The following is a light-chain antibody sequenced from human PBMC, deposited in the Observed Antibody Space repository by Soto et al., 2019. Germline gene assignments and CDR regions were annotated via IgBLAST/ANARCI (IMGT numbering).Light chain of an antibody. J-gene: IGKJ1*01. CDR2: DAS. CDR1: QSVSSY. V-gene: IGKV3-11*01. CDR3: QQYNYWPRT. Sequence: EIVLTQSPATLSLSPWERATLSCRASQSVSSYLAWYQQKPGQAPRFLIYDASNRATGIPARFSGSGSGTDFTLTISSLDPEDFAVYYCQQYNYWPRTFGQGTKVDIK.